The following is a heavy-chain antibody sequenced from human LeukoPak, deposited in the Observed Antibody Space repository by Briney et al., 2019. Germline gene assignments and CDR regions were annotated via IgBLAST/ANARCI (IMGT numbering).Heavy chain of an antibody. D-gene: IGHD1-1*01. V-gene: IGHV3-48*03. Sequence: GGSLRLSCAASGFTFSSYEMNWVRQAPGKGLEWVSSISRSATTIYYADSVKGRFTVSRDNSKNMLYLQMNSLRAEDTAVYYCAYYHVNEEPPTFWGQGTLVTVSS. J-gene: IGHJ4*02. CDR3: AYYHVNEEPPTF. CDR1: GFTFSSYE. CDR2: ISRSATTI.